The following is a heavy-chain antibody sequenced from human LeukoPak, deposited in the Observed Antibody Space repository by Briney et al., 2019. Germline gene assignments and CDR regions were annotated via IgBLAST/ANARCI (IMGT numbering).Heavy chain of an antibody. CDR1: GFAFNSYD. V-gene: IGHV3-23*01. J-gene: IGHJ4*02. D-gene: IGHD3-22*01. CDR2: ITTDT. Sequence: GGSLRLSCAASGFAFNSYDMTWVRRAPGKGLEWVSLITTDTYYADSVRGRFTISRDNSKDTLYLQMNSLRADDTAVYYCAKAGSGHYYDYWGQGTMVTVSS. CDR3: AKAGSGHYYDY.